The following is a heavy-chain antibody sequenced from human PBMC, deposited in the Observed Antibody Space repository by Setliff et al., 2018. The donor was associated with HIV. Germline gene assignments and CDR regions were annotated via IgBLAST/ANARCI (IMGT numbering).Heavy chain of an antibody. D-gene: IGHD2-8*01. Sequence: PGESLKISCKASGYGFTSYWIGWVRQMPGKGLEWMGITHPGDSETRYSPSFEGQVIISADKSISTAYLQWSSLKASDTAMYYCATLQPDAVDVWGQGTTVTVSS. V-gene: IGHV5-51*01. CDR1: GYGFTSYW. J-gene: IGHJ6*02. CDR3: ATLQPDAVDV. CDR2: THPGDSET.